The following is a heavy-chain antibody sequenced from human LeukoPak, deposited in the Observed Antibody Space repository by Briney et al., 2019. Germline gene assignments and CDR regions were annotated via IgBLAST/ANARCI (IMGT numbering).Heavy chain of an antibody. D-gene: IGHD3-22*01. Sequence: ASVKVSCKASGYTFTGYYMHWVQQAPGQGLEWMGRINPNSGGTNYAQKFQGRVTMTRDTPISTAYMELSRLRSDDQAVYYCAREGRWVSSGYYYPYYFDYWGQGTLVTVSS. CDR1: GYTFTGYY. CDR3: AREGRWVSSGYYYPYYFDY. J-gene: IGHJ4*02. V-gene: IGHV1-2*06. CDR2: INPNSGGT.